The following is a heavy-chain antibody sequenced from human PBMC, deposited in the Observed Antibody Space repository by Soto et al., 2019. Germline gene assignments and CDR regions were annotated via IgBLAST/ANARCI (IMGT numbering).Heavy chain of an antibody. CDR2: IIPIFGTA. V-gene: IGHV1-69*13. CDR1: GGTFSSYA. CDR3: ARGYCSGGSCLYYYGMDV. Sequence: ASVKVSCKASGGTFSSYAISWVRQAPGQGLEWMGGIIPIFGTANYAQKFQGRVTITADESTSTAYMELSSLRSEDTAVYYCARGYCSGGSCLYYYGMDVWGQGTTVTVSS. D-gene: IGHD2-15*01. J-gene: IGHJ6*02.